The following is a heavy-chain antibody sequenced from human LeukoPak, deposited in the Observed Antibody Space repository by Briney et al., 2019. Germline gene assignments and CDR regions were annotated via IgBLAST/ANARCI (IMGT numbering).Heavy chain of an antibody. Sequence: GRSLRLSCAASGFTFSSYAMHWVRQAPGKGLEWVAVILRDGSNKQYADSVKGRFTISRDNPKNTLYLQMNSLRAEDTAVYYCATLSGDSHGYDYWGQGTLVTVSS. J-gene: IGHJ4*02. CDR1: GFTFSSYA. CDR3: ATLSGDSHGYDY. D-gene: IGHD5-18*01. CDR2: ILRDGSNK. V-gene: IGHV3-30*03.